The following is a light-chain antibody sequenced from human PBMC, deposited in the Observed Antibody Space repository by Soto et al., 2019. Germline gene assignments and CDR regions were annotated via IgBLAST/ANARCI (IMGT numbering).Light chain of an antibody. CDR3: MQALQTPLT. CDR2: MGS. J-gene: IGKJ4*01. CDR1: QSLLHSNGYTY. Sequence: EIAMTQFPLSLPVTPGEPASISCRSSQSLLHSNGYTYLDWYLQKPGQSPQLLIYMGSNRASGVPDRFSGSGSGTDFTLRISRVEAEDVGVYYCMQALQTPLTFGGGTKVDIK. V-gene: IGKV2-28*01.